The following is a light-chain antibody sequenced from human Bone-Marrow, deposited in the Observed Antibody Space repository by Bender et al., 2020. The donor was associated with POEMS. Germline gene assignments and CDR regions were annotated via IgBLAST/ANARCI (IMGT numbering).Light chain of an antibody. CDR2: QDT. Sequence: SYEVTQPPSVSVSPGQTASITCSGDDLGDKYVAWYQQKPGQSPVLVIYQDTKRPSGIPERFSGSNSGNTATLTISGTQAIDEADYYCQAAYTYCVIFGGGAKLTVL. J-gene: IGLJ2*01. CDR3: QAAYTYCVI. CDR1: DLGDKY. V-gene: IGLV3-1*01.